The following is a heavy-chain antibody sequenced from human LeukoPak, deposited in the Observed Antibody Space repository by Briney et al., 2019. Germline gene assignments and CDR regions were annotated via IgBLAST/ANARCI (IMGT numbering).Heavy chain of an antibody. V-gene: IGHV4-61*02. J-gene: IGHJ4*02. Sequence: SQTLSLTCTVSGGSISSGSYYWSWIRQPAGKGLEWIGRIYTSGSTNYNPSLKSRVTISVDTSKNQFSLKLSSVTAADTAVYYCASGHGSGSYYGSIDYWGQGTLVTVSS. CDR1: GGSISSGSYY. CDR3: ASGHGSGSYYGSIDY. D-gene: IGHD3-10*01. CDR2: IYTSGST.